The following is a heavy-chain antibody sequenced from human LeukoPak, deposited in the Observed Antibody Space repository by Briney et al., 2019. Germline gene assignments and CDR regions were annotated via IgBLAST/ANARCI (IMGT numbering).Heavy chain of an antibody. CDR2: MSPTSDNT. Sequence: GASVRVSCKASGYTFNMYDINWVRQTTGQGLEWMGWMSPTSDNTHYAQNFQGRVTMTWNSSITTAYMELSSLRSEEPAVFYCARVLARGRGALKERLLYNNAYYEMDVWGQGTTVTVSS. J-gene: IGHJ6*02. D-gene: IGHD1-26*01. V-gene: IGHV1-8*01. CDR3: ARVLARGRGALKERLLYNNAYYEMDV. CDR1: GYTFNMYD.